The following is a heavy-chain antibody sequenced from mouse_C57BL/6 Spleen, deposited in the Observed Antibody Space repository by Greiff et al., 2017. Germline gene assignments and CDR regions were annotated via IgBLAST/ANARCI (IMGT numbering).Heavy chain of an antibody. CDR1: GYTFTSYW. CDR2: IYPGSGST. J-gene: IGHJ2*01. D-gene: IGHD2-4*01. V-gene: IGHV1-55*01. CDR3: ASSLIYYDYDGSFDY. Sequence: QVQLQQPGAELVKPGASVKMSCKASGYTFTSYWITWVKQRPGQGLEWIGDIYPGSGSTNYNEKFKSKATLTVDTSSSTAYMQLSSLTSEDSAVYYCASSLIYYDYDGSFDYWGQGTTLTVSS.